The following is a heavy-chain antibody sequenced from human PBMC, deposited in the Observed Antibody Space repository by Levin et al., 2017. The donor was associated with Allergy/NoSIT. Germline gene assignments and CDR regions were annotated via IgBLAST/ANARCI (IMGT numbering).Heavy chain of an antibody. D-gene: IGHD6-19*01. CDR2: IKPDGSEK. V-gene: IGHV3-7*01. CDR3: ARNLGVAH. J-gene: IGHJ4*02. CDR1: GFTFSSNW. Sequence: SCAASGFTFSSNWMNWVRQAPGKGLEWVANIKPDGSEKYYVDSVKGRFTISRDNAKNSLYLQMNSLRAEDTAVYYCARNLGVAHWGQGTLVTVSS.